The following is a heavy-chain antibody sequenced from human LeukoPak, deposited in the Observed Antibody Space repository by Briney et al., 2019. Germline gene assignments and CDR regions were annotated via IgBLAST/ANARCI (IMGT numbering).Heavy chain of an antibody. CDR2: ISSSSSYI. CDR1: GFTFSSYS. V-gene: IGHV3-21*01. Sequence: GGSLRPSCAASGFTFSSYSMNWVRQAPGKGLEWVSSISSSSSYIYYADSVKGRFTISRDNAKNSLYLQMNSLRAEDTAVYYCASLERYYYGSGSYYLWGQGTLVTVSS. J-gene: IGHJ5*02. CDR3: ASLERYYYGSGSYYL. D-gene: IGHD3-10*01.